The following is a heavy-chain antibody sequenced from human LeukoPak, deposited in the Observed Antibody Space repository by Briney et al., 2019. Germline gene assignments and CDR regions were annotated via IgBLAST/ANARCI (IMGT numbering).Heavy chain of an antibody. J-gene: IGHJ4*02. CDR2: INPNSGGT. CDR3: ARARGSVAVVPAATDY. Sequence: ASVKVSCKASGYTFTGYYMHWVRQAPGQGLEWMGWINPNSGGTNYAQKFQGRVTMTRDTSISTAYMELSRLRSDDTAVYYCARARGSVAVVPAATDYWGQGTLVTVSS. CDR1: GYTFTGYY. D-gene: IGHD2-2*01. V-gene: IGHV1-2*02.